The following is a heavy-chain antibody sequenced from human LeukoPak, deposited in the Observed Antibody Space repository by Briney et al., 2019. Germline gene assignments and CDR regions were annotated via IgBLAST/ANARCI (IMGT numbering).Heavy chain of an antibody. CDR3: ASFDYSSSSAAY. CDR1: GGSFSGYY. Sequence: SETLSLTCAVYGGSFSGYYWSWIRQPPGKGLEWIGEINHSGSTNYNPSLKSRVTISVDTSKSQFSLKLSSVTAADTAVYYCASFDYSSSSAAYWGQGTLVTVSS. D-gene: IGHD6-6*01. J-gene: IGHJ4*02. V-gene: IGHV4-34*01. CDR2: INHSGST.